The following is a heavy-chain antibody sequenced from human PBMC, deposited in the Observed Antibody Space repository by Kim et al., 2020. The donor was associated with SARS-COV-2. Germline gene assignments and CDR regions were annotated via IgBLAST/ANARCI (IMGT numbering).Heavy chain of an antibody. CDR2: IIPIFGTA. D-gene: IGHD2-15*01. CDR3: ARGRCSGGSCYWNDDCYYGMDV. V-gene: IGHV1-69*13. CDR1: GGTFSSYA. J-gene: IGHJ6*02. Sequence: SVKVSCKASGGTFSSYAISWVRQAPGQGLEWMGGIIPIFGTANYAQKFQGRVTITADESTSTAYMELSSLRSEDTAVYYCARGRCSGGSCYWNDDCYYGMDVWGQGTTVTVSS.